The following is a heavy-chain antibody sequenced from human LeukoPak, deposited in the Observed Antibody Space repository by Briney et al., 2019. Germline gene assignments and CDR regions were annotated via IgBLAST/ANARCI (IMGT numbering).Heavy chain of an antibody. Sequence: GGSLRLSCAASGYTFTSYGMHWVRQAPGKGLEWVAAIWYDGSKKIYADSVRGRFTISRDDSKNTLYLQMNSLRAEDTAVYYCATGQQLGAFDIWGQGTMVTVSS. J-gene: IGHJ3*02. CDR3: ATGQQLGAFDI. CDR2: IWYDGSKK. V-gene: IGHV3-33*01. CDR1: GYTFTSYG. D-gene: IGHD6-13*01.